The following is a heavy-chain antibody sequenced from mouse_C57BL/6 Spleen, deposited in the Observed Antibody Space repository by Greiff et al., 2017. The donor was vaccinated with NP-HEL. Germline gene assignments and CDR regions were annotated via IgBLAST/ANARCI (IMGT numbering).Heavy chain of an antibody. CDR1: GYTFTSYW. D-gene: IGHD2-3*01. CDR3: ARSGGYCWYFDV. V-gene: IGHV1-69*01. CDR2: IDPSDSYT. J-gene: IGHJ1*03. Sequence: QVQLQHPGAELVMPGASVKLSCKASGYTFTSYWMHWVKQRPGQGLEWIGEIDPSDSYTNYNQKFKGKSTLTVDKSSSTAYMQLSSLTSEDSAVYYCARSGGYCWYFDVWGTGTTVTVSS.